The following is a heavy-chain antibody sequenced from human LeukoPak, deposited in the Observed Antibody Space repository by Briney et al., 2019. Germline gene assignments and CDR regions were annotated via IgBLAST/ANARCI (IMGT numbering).Heavy chain of an antibody. J-gene: IGHJ3*02. V-gene: IGHV3-30*18. Sequence: GGSLRLSCAASGFTFSSYGMHWVRQAPGKGLEWVTVISYDGSNKYYADSVKGRFTISRDNSKNTLYLQMNSLRAEDTAVYYCAKEPYDSSGYYYPRWDAFDIWGQGTMVTVSS. CDR3: AKEPYDSSGYYYPRWDAFDI. CDR1: GFTFSSYG. CDR2: ISYDGSNK. D-gene: IGHD3-22*01.